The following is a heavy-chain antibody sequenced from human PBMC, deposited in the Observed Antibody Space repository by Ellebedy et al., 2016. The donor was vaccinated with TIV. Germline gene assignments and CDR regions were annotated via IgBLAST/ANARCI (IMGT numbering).Heavy chain of an antibody. Sequence: GESLKISXAASGFTFSSYGMHWVRQAPGKGLEWVAVISYDGSNKYYADSVKGRFTISRDNSKNTLYLQMNSLRAEDTAVYYCAKERTDCSSTSCYGLAVYYFDYWGQGTLVTVSS. J-gene: IGHJ4*02. D-gene: IGHD2-2*01. V-gene: IGHV3-30*18. CDR2: ISYDGSNK. CDR3: AKERTDCSSTSCYGLAVYYFDY. CDR1: GFTFSSYG.